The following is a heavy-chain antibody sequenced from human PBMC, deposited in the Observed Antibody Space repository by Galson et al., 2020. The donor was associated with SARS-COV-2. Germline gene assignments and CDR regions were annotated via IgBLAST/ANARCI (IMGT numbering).Heavy chain of an antibody. Sequence: TGGSLRLSCAASGFNFSTYAMHWVRQAPGKGLEWVALIGYDGHNKFYADSVKGRFAISRDNAQSTLFLQMNSLGTDDTAVYYCAKRGGPPTGKDNWFDTWGQGTLVTVSS. CDR1: GFNFSTYA. CDR2: IGYDGHNK. D-gene: IGHD1-1*01. CDR3: AKRGGPPTGKDNWFDT. J-gene: IGHJ5*02. V-gene: IGHV3-30*09.